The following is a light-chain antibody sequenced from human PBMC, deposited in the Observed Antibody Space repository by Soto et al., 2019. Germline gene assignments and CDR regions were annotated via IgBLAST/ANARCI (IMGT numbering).Light chain of an antibody. Sequence: QSVLTQPASVSGSPGQSITISCTGTSSDVGGYNYVSWYQQHPGKAPQLMIYDVSNRPSGVSNRFSGSKSGNTASLTISGLQAEDEADYYCSSYTSSNTVVFGGGTQLTVL. J-gene: IGLJ2*01. V-gene: IGLV2-14*03. CDR1: SSDVGGYNY. CDR2: DVS. CDR3: SSYTSSNTVV.